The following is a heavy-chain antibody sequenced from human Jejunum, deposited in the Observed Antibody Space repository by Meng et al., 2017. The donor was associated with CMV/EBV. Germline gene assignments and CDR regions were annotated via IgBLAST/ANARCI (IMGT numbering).Heavy chain of an antibody. CDR3: ARGGHAVYSSGWYPEF. V-gene: IGHV3-13*01. D-gene: IGHD6-19*01. Sequence: GLPFSNYVMPWVRQATGKGLEWVSIIGIGGDTYFADSVKGRFTISRENAKNSLYLQMNSLRAGDTAVYYCARGGHAVYSSGWYPEFWGRGTLVTVSS. CDR1: GLPFSNYV. J-gene: IGHJ4*02. CDR2: IGIGGDT.